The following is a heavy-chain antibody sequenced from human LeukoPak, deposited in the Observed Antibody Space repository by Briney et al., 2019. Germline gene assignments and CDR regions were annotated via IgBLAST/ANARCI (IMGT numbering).Heavy chain of an antibody. Sequence: SVKVSCKASGGTFSSYAISWVRQAPGQGLEWMGGIIPIFGTANYAQKFQGRVTITADESTSTAYMELSSLRSEDTAVYYCARDRSHMVRGKLDPWGQGTLVTVSS. J-gene: IGHJ5*02. V-gene: IGHV1-69*01. CDR3: ARDRSHMVRGKLDP. CDR2: IIPIFGTA. D-gene: IGHD3-10*01. CDR1: GGTFSSYA.